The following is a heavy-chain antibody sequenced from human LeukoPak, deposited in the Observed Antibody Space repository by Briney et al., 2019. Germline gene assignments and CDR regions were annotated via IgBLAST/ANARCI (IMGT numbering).Heavy chain of an antibody. CDR2: IWYDGSKN. V-gene: IGHV3-33*01. J-gene: IGHJ3*02. CDR3: ARVSGSYSVFDI. D-gene: IGHD1-26*01. Sequence: PGGSLRLSCAASGFTFSAYDMHWVRQAPGKGLEWVAVIWYDGSKNYSADSVKGRFTISRDNSKNTLFLQMDTLRADDTAVYYCARVSGSYSVFDIWGQGTMVTASS. CDR1: GFTFSAYD.